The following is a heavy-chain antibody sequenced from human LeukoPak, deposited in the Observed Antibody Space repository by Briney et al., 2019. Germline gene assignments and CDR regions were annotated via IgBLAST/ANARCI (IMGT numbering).Heavy chain of an antibody. V-gene: IGHV4-59*08. CDR1: GGSISNY. D-gene: IGHD4-17*01. Sequence: SETLSLTCTVSGGSISNYWSWIRQPPGKGLEWIGSIYYSGSTNYNPSLKSRVSISVDTSKNQFSLNLRSVTAADTAVYYCARQNTGNRFDPWGQGTLVTVSS. J-gene: IGHJ5*02. CDR2: IYYSGST. CDR3: ARQNTGNRFDP.